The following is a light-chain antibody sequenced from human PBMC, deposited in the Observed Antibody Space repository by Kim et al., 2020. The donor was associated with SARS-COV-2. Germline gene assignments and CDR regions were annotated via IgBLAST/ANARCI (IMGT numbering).Light chain of an antibody. Sequence: GKTVTISCTRSGGSIASNYVQWYQQRPGSAPTTVIYEDNQRPSGVPDRFSGSIDSSSNSASLTISGLKTKDEADYYCQSYDSSNRVFGGGTQLTVL. CDR2: EDN. CDR3: QSYDSSNRV. CDR1: GGSIASNY. V-gene: IGLV6-57*03. J-gene: IGLJ3*02.